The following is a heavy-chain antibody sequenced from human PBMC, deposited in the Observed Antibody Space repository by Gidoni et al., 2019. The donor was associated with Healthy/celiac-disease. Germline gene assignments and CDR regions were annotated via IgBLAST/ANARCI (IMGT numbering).Heavy chain of an antibody. CDR2: IWYDGSNK. CDR1: GFTFSSYG. V-gene: IGHV3-33*01. D-gene: IGHD3-3*01. CDR3: ARLGGQTYTIFGVVAPGFYGMDV. Sequence: QVQLVESGGGVVQPGRSLRLSCAASGFTFSSYGMHWVRRAPGKGLEGVAVIWYDGSNKYYADSVKGRFTISRDNSKNTLYLQMNSLRAEDTAVYYCARLGGQTYTIFGVVAPGFYGMDVWGQGTTVTVSS. J-gene: IGHJ6*02.